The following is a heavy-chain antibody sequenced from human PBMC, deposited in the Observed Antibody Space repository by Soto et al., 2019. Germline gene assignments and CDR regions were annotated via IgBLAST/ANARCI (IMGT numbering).Heavy chain of an antibody. CDR2: IYSGGVT. J-gene: IGHJ4*02. CDR3: AKRGTTVTTSLWY. CDR1: GFTVSNNY. Sequence: EVQLVESGGGLVQPGGSLRLSCAASGFTVSNNYMCWVRQAPGKGLEWVSIIYSGGVTHYADSVRGSFTIPRDNSRNTLYLQMNSLRADDTAVYYCAKRGTTVTTSLWYWGQGTLVTVSS. V-gene: IGHV3-66*01. D-gene: IGHD4-17*01.